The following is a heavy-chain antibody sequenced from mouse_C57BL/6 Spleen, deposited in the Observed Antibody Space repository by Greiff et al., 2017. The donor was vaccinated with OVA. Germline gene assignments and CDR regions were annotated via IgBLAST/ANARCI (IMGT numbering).Heavy chain of an antibody. CDR2: IDPETGGT. CDR3: TRSVAWFAY. CDR1: GYTFTDYE. J-gene: IGHJ3*01. Sequence: QVQLKESGAELVRPGASVTLSCKASGYTFTDYEMHWVKQTPVHGLEWIGAIDPETGGTAYNQKFKGKAILTADKSSSTAYMELRSLTSEDSAVYYCTRSVAWFAYWGQGTLVTVSA. V-gene: IGHV1-15*01.